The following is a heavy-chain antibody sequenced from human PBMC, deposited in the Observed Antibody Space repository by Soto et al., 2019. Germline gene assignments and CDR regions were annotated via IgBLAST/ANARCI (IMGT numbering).Heavy chain of an antibody. CDR2: INPNSGDT. V-gene: IGHV1-2*02. CDR1: GYTFTGYF. CDR3: ARVLRYYIWKNGFDV. D-gene: IGHD1-26*01. Sequence: ASVKVSCKTSGYTFTGYFMHWVRQAPGQGLEWMGWINPNSGDTDYAQNFQGRVTMTRDTSISTAYMELSRLRSDDTAVYYCARVLRYYIWKNGFDVWGQGTMVTVS. J-gene: IGHJ3*01.